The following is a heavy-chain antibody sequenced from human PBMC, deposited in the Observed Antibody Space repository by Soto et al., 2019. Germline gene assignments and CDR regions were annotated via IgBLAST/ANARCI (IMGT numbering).Heavy chain of an antibody. Sequence: GGSLRLSCAVSGFTFSAYWMHWVRQVPGKGLTWVSRISDDGSTATYADSVKGRFVISRDNAKNSLYLEMNTLRVDDSGLYYCARGPRVSSTGAGAHWGRGTLVTVSS. CDR2: ISDDGSTA. D-gene: IGHD1-1*01. CDR1: GFTFSAYW. CDR3: ARGPRVSSTGAGAH. V-gene: IGHV3-74*01. J-gene: IGHJ4*02.